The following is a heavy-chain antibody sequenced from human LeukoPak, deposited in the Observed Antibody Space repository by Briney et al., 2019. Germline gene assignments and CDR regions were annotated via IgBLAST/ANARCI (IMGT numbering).Heavy chain of an antibody. CDR3: AKVKGIASGLYYFFYMDV. Sequence: GSLRLSCAASGFGFSNYGMNWVRQAPGKGLEWVSGIIGSGAMTYYADSVKGRFTISRDNSKNTVYLQMNSLRADDTAVYYCAKVKGIASGLYYFFYMDVWGKGTTVTVSS. D-gene: IGHD6-19*01. CDR1: GFGFSNYG. V-gene: IGHV3-23*01. CDR2: IIGSGAMT. J-gene: IGHJ6*03.